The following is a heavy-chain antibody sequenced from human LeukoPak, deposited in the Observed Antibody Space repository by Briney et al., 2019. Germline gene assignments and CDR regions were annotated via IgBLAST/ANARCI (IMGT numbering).Heavy chain of an antibody. CDR3: AKDRNSGSYEGGEDFDY. CDR2: ISGSGGST. D-gene: IGHD1-26*01. Sequence: PGGSLRLSCAASGFTFSSYAMRWVRQAPGKGLEWVSAISGSGGSTYYADSVKGRFTISRDNSKNTLYLQMNSLRAEDTAVYYCAKDRNSGSYEGGEDFDYWGQGTLVTVSS. J-gene: IGHJ4*02. V-gene: IGHV3-23*01. CDR1: GFTFSSYA.